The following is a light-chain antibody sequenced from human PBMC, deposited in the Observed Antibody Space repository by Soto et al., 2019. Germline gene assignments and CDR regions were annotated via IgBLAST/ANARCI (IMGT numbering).Light chain of an antibody. CDR2: GAS. V-gene: IGKV3D-15*01. J-gene: IGKJ4*01. CDR3: QQYKDWPPLT. CDR1: QNTNSN. Sequence: EILMTQSPLTLSVSPGEGATLSCRASQNTNSNLAWYQQRPGQAPRVLIYGASSRASGIPDRFSGSGSGTDFTLTINRLEPDDFAVYYYQQYKDWPPLTFGGGTRVESK.